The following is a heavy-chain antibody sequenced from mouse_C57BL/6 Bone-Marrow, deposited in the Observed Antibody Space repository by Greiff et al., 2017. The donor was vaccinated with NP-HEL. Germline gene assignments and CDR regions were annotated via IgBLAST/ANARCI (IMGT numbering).Heavy chain of an antibody. J-gene: IGHJ3*01. CDR3: ASDTGTEAWFAY. V-gene: IGHV1-9*01. D-gene: IGHD1-1*01. Sequence: VQLQQSGAELMKPGASVKLSCKATGYTFTGYWIEWVKQRPGPGLEWIGEIFPGSGSTNYNEKFKGKATFTADTSSTTAYMQLSSLTTEDSALSYCASDTGTEAWFAYWGQGTLVTVSA. CDR1: GYTFTGYW. CDR2: IFPGSGST.